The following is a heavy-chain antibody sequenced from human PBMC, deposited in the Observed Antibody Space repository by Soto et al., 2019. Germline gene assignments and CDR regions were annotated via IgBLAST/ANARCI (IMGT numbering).Heavy chain of an antibody. CDR1: GGSISSYY. CDR3: ARLWTTDIFGYYYMDV. Sequence: QVQLQESGPGLVKPSETLSLTCTVSGGSISSYYWSWIRQPPGKGLEWIGYIYYSGSTNYNPSLKSRFTISVDTSKNQFSLKLSSVTAADTAVYYCARLWTTDIFGYYYMDVWGKGTTVTVSS. V-gene: IGHV4-59*08. CDR2: IYYSGST. J-gene: IGHJ6*03. D-gene: IGHD4-4*01.